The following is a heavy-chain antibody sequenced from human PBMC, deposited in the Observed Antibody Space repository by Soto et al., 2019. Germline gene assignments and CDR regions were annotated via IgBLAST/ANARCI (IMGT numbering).Heavy chain of an antibody. V-gene: IGHV1-8*01. CDR1: GYTFTSYD. CDR3: AIRDYVWGSYRYRSSSTPTYYFDY. Sequence: QVQLVQSGAEVKKPGASVKVSCKASGYTFTSYDINWVRQATGQGLEWMGWMNPNSGNTGYAQKFQGRVTMTRNTSISTAYMELSSLRSEDTAVYYCAIRDYVWGSYRYRSSSTPTYYFDYWGQGTLVTVSS. J-gene: IGHJ4*02. D-gene: IGHD3-16*02. CDR2: MNPNSGNT.